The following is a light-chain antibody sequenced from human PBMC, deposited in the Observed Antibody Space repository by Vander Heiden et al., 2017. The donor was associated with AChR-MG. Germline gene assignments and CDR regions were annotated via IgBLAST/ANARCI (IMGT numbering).Light chain of an antibody. Sequence: QSALTQPRSVSGSPGQAVTISCTGTSRAVGGYNYVSWYHQHTGKAPNLMMYDVSKRPSGVPDRCSGSKSGNTASLTSSGLQAEDEADYYCCSYAGSYTFGVVYGGGTKLTVL. CDR3: CSYAGSYTFGVV. CDR2: DVS. CDR1: SRAVGGYNY. V-gene: IGLV2-11*01. J-gene: IGLJ2*01.